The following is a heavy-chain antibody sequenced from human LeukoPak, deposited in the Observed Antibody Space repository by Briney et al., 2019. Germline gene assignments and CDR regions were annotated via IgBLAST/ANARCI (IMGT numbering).Heavy chain of an antibody. CDR2: MNPEIGNT. CDR3: AKDGNWNNVPGHYYYMDL. D-gene: IGHD1/OR15-1a*01. CDR1: GYTFTSHS. Sequence: SVKASCMASGYTFTSHSTHWVRHAPGQGLEWMGIMNPEIGNTAYAQKFPGRTTTTADTSTSTVYMELRSLRSEDTAMYYCAKDGNWNNVPGHYYYMDLWGKETRVAVPS. J-gene: IGHJ6*03. V-gene: IGHV1-46*01.